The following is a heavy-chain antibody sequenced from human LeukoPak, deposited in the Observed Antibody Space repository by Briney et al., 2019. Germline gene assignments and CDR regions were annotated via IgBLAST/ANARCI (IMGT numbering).Heavy chain of an antibody. CDR3: AKDQIGVLPDAFDI. Sequence: PGGSLRLSCAASGFTFSDYAMSWVRQAPGKGLEWVSSIRASGGSTFYADSVKGRFTISRDNSENTLFLQMNSPRADDAAVYYCAKDQIGVLPDAFDIWGQGTMVSVSS. V-gene: IGHV3-23*01. J-gene: IGHJ3*02. CDR2: IRASGGST. CDR1: GFTFSDYA. D-gene: IGHD3-10*01.